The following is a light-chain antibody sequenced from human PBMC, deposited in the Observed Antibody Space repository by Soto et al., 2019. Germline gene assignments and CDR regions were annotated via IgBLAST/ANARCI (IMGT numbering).Light chain of an antibody. CDR2: AAS. J-gene: IGKJ2*01. V-gene: IGKV1-39*01. Sequence: DIQMTQSPSSLSASVGDRVTITCRASQSISSYLNWYQQKPGQAPKLLIYAASSLQSGVPSRFSGSGSGTEFTLTISSLQPEDFATYYCQQSYSTLYTFGQGTKLEIK. CDR1: QSISSY. CDR3: QQSYSTLYT.